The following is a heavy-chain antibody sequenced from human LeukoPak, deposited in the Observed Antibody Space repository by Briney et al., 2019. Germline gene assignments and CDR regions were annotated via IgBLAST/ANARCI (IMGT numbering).Heavy chain of an antibody. CDR2: IYYSGST. J-gene: IGHJ4*02. D-gene: IGHD4-23*01. CDR3: ARETPVARYYFDY. V-gene: IGHV4-59*01. CDR1: GGSISSYY. Sequence: SETLSLTCTVSGGSISSYYWSWIRQPPGKGLEWIGYIYYSGSTNYNPSLKSRVTISVDTSKNQFSLKLSSVTAADTAVYYCARETPVARYYFDYWGQGTLVTVSS.